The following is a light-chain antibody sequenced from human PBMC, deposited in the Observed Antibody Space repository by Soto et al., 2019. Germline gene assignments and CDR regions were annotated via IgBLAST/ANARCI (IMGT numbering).Light chain of an antibody. CDR1: QGIRSF. CDR2: GAS. Sequence: DIQLTQSPSFLSASIGDRVTITCRASQGIRSFLAWYQQKPGKAPHLLISGASILRTGVPSRFSGSGSGTEFTLTISSLQPDDFATYYCQHLNTYPLTFGGGTKVEI. V-gene: IGKV1-9*01. J-gene: IGKJ4*01. CDR3: QHLNTYPLT.